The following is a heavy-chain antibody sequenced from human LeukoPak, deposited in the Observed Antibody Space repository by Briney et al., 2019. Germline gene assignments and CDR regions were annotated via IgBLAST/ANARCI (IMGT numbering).Heavy chain of an antibody. J-gene: IGHJ6*04. CDR2: IYHSGST. D-gene: IGHD5-18*01. CDR3: ARDPRVDTAMVYYYYGMDV. V-gene: IGHV4-30-2*01. CDR1: GGSISSGGYS. Sequence: SETLSLTCAVSGGSISSGGYSWSWIRQPPGKGLEWIGYIYHSGSTYYNPSLKSRVTISVDKSKNQFSLKLSSVTAADTAVYYCARDPRVDTAMVYYYYGMDVWGKGTTVTVSS.